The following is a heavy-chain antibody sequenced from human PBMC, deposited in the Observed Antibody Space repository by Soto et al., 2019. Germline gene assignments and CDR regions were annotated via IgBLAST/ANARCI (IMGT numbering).Heavy chain of an antibody. Sequence: QVQLQESGPGLVKPSGTLSLTCAVSGGSISSSNWWSWVRQPPGKGLEWIGEIYHSGSSNYNPSLKGRVTISVDKSKSHLSLKLRSVTAADTAVYYCARQSYDYVWGSFRLDYWGQGTLVTVSS. CDR1: GGSISSSNW. V-gene: IGHV4-4*02. CDR3: ARQSYDYVWGSFRLDY. D-gene: IGHD3-16*02. CDR2: IYHSGSS. J-gene: IGHJ4*02.